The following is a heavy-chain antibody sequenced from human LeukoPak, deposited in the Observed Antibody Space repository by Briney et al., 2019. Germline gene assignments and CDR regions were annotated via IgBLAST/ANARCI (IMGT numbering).Heavy chain of an antibody. V-gene: IGHV3-7*01. J-gene: IGHJ4*02. D-gene: IGHD6-19*01. Sequence: GGSLRLSRAASGFVFSTYWMTWVRQAPGKGLEWVANINEDGSAKYYVDSVKGRFTISRDNAKNSLYLQMNSLRAEDTATYYCARDPALAVPGPELDYWGQGTLVTVSS. CDR2: INEDGSAK. CDR3: ARDPALAVPGPELDY. CDR1: GFVFSTYW.